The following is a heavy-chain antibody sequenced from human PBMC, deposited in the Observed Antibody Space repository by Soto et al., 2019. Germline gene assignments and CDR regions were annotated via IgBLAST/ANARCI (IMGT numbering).Heavy chain of an antibody. J-gene: IGHJ3*02. CDR3: ARAPLRDYYDSRGSLASDI. CDR1: GGTFSSYT. V-gene: IGHV1-69*02. Sequence: ASVKVSCKASGGTFSSYTISWVRQAPGQGLEWMGRIIPILGIANYAQKFQGRVTITADESTSTAYMELSSLRFEDTAVYFCARAPLRDYYDSRGSLASDIWGQGTMVTVS. CDR2: IIPILGIA. D-gene: IGHD3-22*01.